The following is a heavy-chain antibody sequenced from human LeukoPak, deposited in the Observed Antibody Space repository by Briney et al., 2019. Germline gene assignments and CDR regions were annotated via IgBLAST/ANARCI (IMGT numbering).Heavy chain of an antibody. V-gene: IGHV4-38-2*01. CDR1: GYSISSGYY. Sequence: PSETLSLTCAVSGYSISSGYYWGWIRQPPGKGLEWIGSIYHSGGTYYNPSLKSRVTISVDTSKNQFSLKLSSVTAADTAVYYCARQRGVADFDYWGQGTLVTVSS. D-gene: IGHD6-19*01. CDR2: IYHSGGT. J-gene: IGHJ4*02. CDR3: ARQRGVADFDY.